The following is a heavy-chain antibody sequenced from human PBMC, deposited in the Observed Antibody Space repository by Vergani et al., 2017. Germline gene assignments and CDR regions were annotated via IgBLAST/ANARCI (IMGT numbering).Heavy chain of an antibody. CDR1: GGSFSGYY. CDR3: ARGRRGVRGPRLNDWFDP. J-gene: IGHJ5*02. V-gene: IGHV4-34*01. CDR2: INHSGST. D-gene: IGHD3-10*01. Sequence: QVQLQQWGAGLLKPSETLSLTCAVYGGSFSGYYWSWIRQPPGKGLEWIGEINHSGSTNYNPSLKSRVTISVDTSKNQFSLKQSAVTAADTAVYYCARGRRGVRGPRLNDWFDPWGQGTLVTVSS.